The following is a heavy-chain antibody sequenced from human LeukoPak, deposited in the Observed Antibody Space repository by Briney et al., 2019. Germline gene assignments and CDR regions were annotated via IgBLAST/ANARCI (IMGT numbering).Heavy chain of an antibody. CDR3: ARHDSWLAAGFDY. J-gene: IGHJ4*02. CDR2: IFYSGST. Sequence: PSETLSLTCTVSGGSISSYYWSWIRQPPGKGLEWIGYIFYSGSTNYNPSLKSRVTISVDTSKNQFSLKLTSATAADTAVYYCARHDSWLAAGFDYWGQGTLVTVSS. CDR1: GGSISSYY. V-gene: IGHV4-59*08. D-gene: IGHD6-13*01.